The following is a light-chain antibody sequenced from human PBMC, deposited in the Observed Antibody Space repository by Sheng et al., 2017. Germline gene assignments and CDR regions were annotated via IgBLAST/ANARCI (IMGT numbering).Light chain of an antibody. CDR2: TAS. J-gene: IGKJ1*01. CDR1: QDIYGY. CDR3: QQLSSLPRT. V-gene: IGKV1-9*01. Sequence: DIQLTQSPSLVSAYVGDRVTIICRASQDIYGYVAWYQQKAGKAPKLLIHTASTLESGVPSRFSGSGSGAEYTLTISSLQPEDSATFYXQQLSSLPRTFGQGTKVEV.